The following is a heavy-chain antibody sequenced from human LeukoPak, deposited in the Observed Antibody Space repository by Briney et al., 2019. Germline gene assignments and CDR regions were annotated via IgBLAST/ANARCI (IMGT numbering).Heavy chain of an antibody. CDR2: IAYDGSNE. CDR3: ARAAAVTGAFRDNWFDP. V-gene: IGHV3-30-3*01. Sequence: GGSLRLSCAASGFTFSSYAMSWVRQAPGKGLEWVAVIAYDGSNEIYADSVKGRFTISRDNSKNTLYLQMNSLRAEDTAVYYCARAAAVTGAFRDNWFDPWGQGTLVTVSS. D-gene: IGHD6-19*01. CDR1: GFTFSSYA. J-gene: IGHJ5*02.